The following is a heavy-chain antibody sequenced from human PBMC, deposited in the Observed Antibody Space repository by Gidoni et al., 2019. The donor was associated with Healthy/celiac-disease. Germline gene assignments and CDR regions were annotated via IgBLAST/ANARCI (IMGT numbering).Heavy chain of an antibody. D-gene: IGHD2-2*01. CDR1: GGTFSGHA. Sequence: QVQLVQSGAEAKKPGSSGKVSCKACGGTFSGHAISWVRQAPGQGLEWMGGIIPIFGTANYAQKFQGRVTITADKSTSTAYMELSSLRSEDTAVYYCARGNIVVVPAAIPNTAFDIWGQGTMVTVSS. CDR2: IIPIFGTA. CDR3: ARGNIVVVPAAIPNTAFDI. V-gene: IGHV1-69*06. J-gene: IGHJ3*02.